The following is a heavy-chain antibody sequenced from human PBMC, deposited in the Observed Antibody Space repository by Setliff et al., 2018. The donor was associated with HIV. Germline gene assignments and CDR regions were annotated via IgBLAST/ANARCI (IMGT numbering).Heavy chain of an antibody. D-gene: IGHD2-8*02. CDR1: GYTFSDHN. CDR3: AKGAGGVGPSSRVAFDH. CDR2: INPKSGDT. J-gene: IGHJ4*02. V-gene: IGHV1-2*02. Sequence: EASVKVSCKTSGYTFSDHNIHWVRQAPGQGLEWMGWINPKSGDTNYAQRFQGRVTMARDTSINTAYMELKRLTSDDTALYYCAKGAGGVGPSSRVAFDHWGQGVLVTVSS.